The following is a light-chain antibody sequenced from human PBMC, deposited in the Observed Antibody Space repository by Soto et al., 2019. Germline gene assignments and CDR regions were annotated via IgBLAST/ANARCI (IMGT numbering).Light chain of an antibody. V-gene: IGLV2-14*01. CDR2: EVS. Sequence: QSALTQPASVSRSPGQSITISCTGTSSDVGRYNYVSWYQQYPGKAPKLIIFEVSIRPSGVSNRFSGSKSGTTASLTISGLQTDDEADYYCASYTSRTSVVFGGGTKLTVL. CDR1: SSDVGRYNY. CDR3: ASYTSRTSVV. J-gene: IGLJ2*01.